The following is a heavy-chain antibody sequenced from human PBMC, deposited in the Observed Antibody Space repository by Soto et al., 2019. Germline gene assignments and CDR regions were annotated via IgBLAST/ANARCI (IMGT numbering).Heavy chain of an antibody. D-gene: IGHD3-22*01. V-gene: IGHV1-18*01. CDR2: ISGYNGNT. CDR3: VRDTYYDHISGPAPFEY. Sequence: QIQLVQSGTEVKRSGAAVKVSCKTSGYSFTTYGLSWVRQAPGRGLEWVGWISGYNGNTNYAQKFQGTVILTTDTPTSTGYMEIKSLSSDDTAVYSCVRDTYYDHISGPAPFEYWGQGTQVTVSS. CDR1: GYSFTTYG. J-gene: IGHJ4*02.